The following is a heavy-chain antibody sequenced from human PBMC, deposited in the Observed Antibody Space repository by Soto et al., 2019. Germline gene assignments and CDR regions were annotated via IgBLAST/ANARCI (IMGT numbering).Heavy chain of an antibody. CDR3: SADRPDIGVGWWV. D-gene: IGHD2-15*01. V-gene: IGHV1-58*02. CDR2: IVVASGQT. CDR1: GSGFISSG. J-gene: IGHJ6*02. Sequence: SVKVSCKASGSGFISSGIQWVRQAHGQRLAWIGWIVVASGQTNYAQNFRGRVAITRDTSTATAYIELTGLTSEDTAVYFCSADRPDIGVGWWVWGQGTTVTVSS.